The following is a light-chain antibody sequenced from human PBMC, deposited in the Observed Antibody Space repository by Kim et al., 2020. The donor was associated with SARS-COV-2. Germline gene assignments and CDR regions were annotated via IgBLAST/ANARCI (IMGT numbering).Light chain of an antibody. V-gene: IGKV3-20*01. J-gene: IGKJ1*01. CDR1: QIVISSH. CDR3: HQYGSSPGT. CDR2: SAF. Sequence: SPGERATLTCRASQIVISSHLAWYQQKPGQAPRLLIYSAFSRATDIPDRFSGSGSGADFTLTISRLEPEDFAVYYCHQYGSSPGTFGQGTKVDIK.